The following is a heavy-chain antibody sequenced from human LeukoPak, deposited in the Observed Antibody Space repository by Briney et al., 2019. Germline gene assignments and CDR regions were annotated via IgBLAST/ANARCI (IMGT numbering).Heavy chain of an antibody. CDR2: IIPIFGTA. J-gene: IGHJ4*02. Sequence: SVKVSCKASGGTFSSYAISWVRQAPGQGLEWMGGIIPIFGTANYAQKFQGRVTITADESTSTAYMELSSLRSEDTAVCYCASYLYDSPAYFDYWGQGTLVTVSS. V-gene: IGHV1-69*13. D-gene: IGHD3-16*01. CDR1: GGTFSSYA. CDR3: ASYLYDSPAYFDY.